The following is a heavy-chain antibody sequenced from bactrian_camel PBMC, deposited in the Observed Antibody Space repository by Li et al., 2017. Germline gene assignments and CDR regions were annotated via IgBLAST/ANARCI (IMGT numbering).Heavy chain of an antibody. V-gene: IGHV3S40*01. CDR2: IESDGGGT. Sequence: VQLVESGGGLVQPGGSLRLSCSASGFTFSSKVMIWVRQAPGKGLEWVSSIESDGGGTYYADSVKGRFTVSRDSAKNTLNLELNNLKTEDTAVYYCAASRPGIISVCQTPYITRLGLEGQGTQVTVS. CDR1: GFTFSSKV. D-gene: IGHD1*01. J-gene: IGHJ4*01.